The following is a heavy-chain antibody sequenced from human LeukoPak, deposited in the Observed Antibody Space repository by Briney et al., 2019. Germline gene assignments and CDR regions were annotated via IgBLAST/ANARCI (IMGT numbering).Heavy chain of an antibody. J-gene: IGHJ6*02. CDR1: GNSVSGYY. CDR3: ARVPEGYYDFWSGYYARSYYYGMDV. CDR2: LYYSGST. Sequence: PSETLSLTCTVSGNSVSGYYWTWIRQPPGKGLEWIGYLYYSGSTNYNPSLKSRVTISVDTSKNQFSLKLSSVTAADTAVYYCARVPEGYYDFWSGYYARSYYYGMDVWGQGTTVTVSS. V-gene: IGHV4-59*02. D-gene: IGHD3-3*01.